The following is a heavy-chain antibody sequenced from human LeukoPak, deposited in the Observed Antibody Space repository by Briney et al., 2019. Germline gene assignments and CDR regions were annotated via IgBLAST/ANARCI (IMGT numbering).Heavy chain of an antibody. Sequence: GGSLRLSCVASGFTFSTSWMTWVRQAPGMGLEWVANIRKDGSDIHYVDSVKGRFTISRDNAKNSLYLQMNSLRAEDTAVYYCASGAMVRGALDYWGQGTLVTVSS. D-gene: IGHD3-10*01. V-gene: IGHV3-7*03. CDR2: IRKDGSDI. J-gene: IGHJ4*02. CDR3: ASGAMVRGALDY. CDR1: GFTFSTSW.